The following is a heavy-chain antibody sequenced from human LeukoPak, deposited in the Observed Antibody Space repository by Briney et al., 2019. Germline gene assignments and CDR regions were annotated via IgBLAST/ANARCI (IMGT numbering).Heavy chain of an antibody. CDR3: ARHLGRLGYFQH. J-gene: IGHJ1*01. CDR2: INHSGST. V-gene: IGHV4-34*01. D-gene: IGHD2-15*01. Sequence: SETLSLTCAVYGGSFSGYYWSWIRQPPGEGLEWIGEINHSGSTNYNPSLKSRVTISVDTSKNQFSLKLSSVTAADTAVYYCARHLGRLGYFQHWGQGTLVTVSS. CDR1: GGSFSGYY.